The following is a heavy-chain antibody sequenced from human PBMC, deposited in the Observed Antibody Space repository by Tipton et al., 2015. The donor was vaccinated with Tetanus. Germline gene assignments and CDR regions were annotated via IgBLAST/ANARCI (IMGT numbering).Heavy chain of an antibody. D-gene: IGHD1-20*01. CDR1: GGTITNYY. V-gene: IGHV4-59*12. J-gene: IGHJ3*02. CDR3: ARRRYTWNRGGFDM. CDR2: IYSSGST. Sequence: TLSLTCTVSGGTITNYYWSWIRQPPGKRLEWIGYIYSSGSTTYNPSLRSRVAILLHTSRNQFSLRVNSVTAADTAVFYCARRRYTWNRGGFDMWGQGTMVTVSS.